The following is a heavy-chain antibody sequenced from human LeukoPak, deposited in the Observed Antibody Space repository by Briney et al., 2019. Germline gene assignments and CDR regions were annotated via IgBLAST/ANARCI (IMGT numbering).Heavy chain of an antibody. V-gene: IGHV4-61*08. CDR1: GGSISSGGYY. D-gene: IGHD6-13*01. CDR3: ARGGVKVGSSENFDY. Sequence: SQTLSLTCTVSGGSISSGGYYWSWIRQPPGKGLEWIGYIHYSGSTSYNPSLKSRVTISVDTSKNQFSLKLSSVTAADTAVYYCARGGVKVGSSENFDYWGQGTLVTVSS. J-gene: IGHJ4*02. CDR2: IHYSGST.